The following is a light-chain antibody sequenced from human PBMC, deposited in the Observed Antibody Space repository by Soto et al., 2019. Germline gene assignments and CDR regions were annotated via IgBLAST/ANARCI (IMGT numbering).Light chain of an antibody. CDR3: SSFKLSNYV. CDR1: SRDVGGYNY. Sequence: QSALTQPASVSGSPGQSITISCTGTSRDVGGYNYVSWYQHYPDKAPKLIIYDVTSRPSGVSDRFSGSKSGNTASLTISGLQPEEEAHYYFSSFKLSNYVFGSGTKLTV. CDR2: DVT. V-gene: IGLV2-14*01. J-gene: IGLJ1*01.